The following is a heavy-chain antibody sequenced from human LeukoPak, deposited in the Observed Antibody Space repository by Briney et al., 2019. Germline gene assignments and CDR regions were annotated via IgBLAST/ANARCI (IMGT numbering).Heavy chain of an antibody. V-gene: IGHV1-69*04. Sequence: SVKVSCKASGGTFSSYAISWVRQAPGQRLEWMGRIIPILGIANYAQKFQGRVTITADKSTSTAYMELSSLRSEDTAVYYCARGVRDGYNYVGWYFDLWGRGTLVTVSS. CDR1: GGTFSSYA. J-gene: IGHJ2*01. D-gene: IGHD5-24*01. CDR3: ARGVRDGYNYVGWYFDL. CDR2: IIPILGIA.